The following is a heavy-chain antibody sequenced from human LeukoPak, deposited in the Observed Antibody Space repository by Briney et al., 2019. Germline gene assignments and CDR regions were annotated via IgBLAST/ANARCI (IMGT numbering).Heavy chain of an antibody. CDR3: ARVGRDCSSINCYWEDWFDP. D-gene: IGHD2-2*01. J-gene: IGHJ5*02. CDR1: GYSFTSYG. V-gene: IGHV1-18*01. Sequence: ASVKVSCKASGYSFTSYGITWAQEAPGQGPEWMAWFSGSTGNTHYAQNVQGRVTMTTDTATSTAYMELRSLGSDDTAVYYCARVGRDCSSINCYWEDWFDPWGQGTLVIVSS. CDR2: FSGSTGNT.